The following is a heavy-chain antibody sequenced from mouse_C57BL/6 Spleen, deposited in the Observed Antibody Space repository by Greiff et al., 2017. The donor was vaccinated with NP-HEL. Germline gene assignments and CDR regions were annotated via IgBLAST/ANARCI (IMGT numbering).Heavy chain of an antibody. V-gene: IGHV1-15*01. J-gene: IGHJ2*01. CDR1: GYTFTDYE. Sequence: QVQLKQSGAELVRPGASVTLSCKASGYTFTDYEMHWVKQTPVHGLEWIGAIDPETGGTAYNQKVKGKAILTADKSSSTAYMERRSLTSEDSAVYYCTREGRELTGTPYWGQGTTLTVSS. D-gene: IGHD4-1*01. CDR2: IDPETGGT. CDR3: TREGRELTGTPY.